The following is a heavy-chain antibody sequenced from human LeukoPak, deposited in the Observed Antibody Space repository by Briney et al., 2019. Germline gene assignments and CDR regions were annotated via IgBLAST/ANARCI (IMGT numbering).Heavy chain of an antibody. V-gene: IGHV4-61*08. J-gene: IGHJ5*02. CDR2: TYYSGST. Sequence: PSETLSLTCTVSGASVSSSGYSWNWIRQPPGNTLEWIGYTYYSGSTSSNPSLRSRVTISVDTSKNQFPLRLTSVTAADTAMYYCARGGQLSWFDPWGQGTLVTVSS. D-gene: IGHD5-18*01. CDR1: GASVSSSGYS. CDR3: ARGGQLSWFDP.